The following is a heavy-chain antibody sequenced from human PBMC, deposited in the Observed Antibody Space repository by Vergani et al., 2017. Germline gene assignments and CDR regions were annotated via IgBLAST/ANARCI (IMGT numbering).Heavy chain of an antibody. CDR2: IYYSGST. V-gene: IGHV4-31*03. CDR1: GGSISSGGYY. J-gene: IGHJ4*02. Sequence: QVQLQESGPGLVKPSQTLSLTCTVSGGSISSGGYYWSWIRQHPGKGLEWIGYIYYSGSTYYNPSLKSRVTISVDTSKNQFSLKLSSVTAADTAVYYCARHGGRPVQWLVSVEFDYWGQGTLVTVSS. D-gene: IGHD6-19*01. CDR3: ARHGGRPVQWLVSVEFDY.